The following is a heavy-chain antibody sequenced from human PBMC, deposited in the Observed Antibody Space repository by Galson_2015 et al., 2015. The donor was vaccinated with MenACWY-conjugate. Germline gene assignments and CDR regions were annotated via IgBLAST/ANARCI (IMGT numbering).Heavy chain of an antibody. CDR3: AREPLRRDGYNLDY. Sequence: SLRLSCAASGFTFSSYWMHWVRQAPGKGLVRVSRINSDGSNTSYTDSVKGRFTISRDNAKHTLYLQMNSLRAEDTAVYYCAREPLRRDGYNLDYWGQGTLVTVSS. CDR1: GFTFSSYW. D-gene: IGHD5-24*01. V-gene: IGHV3-74*01. J-gene: IGHJ4*02. CDR2: INSDGSNT.